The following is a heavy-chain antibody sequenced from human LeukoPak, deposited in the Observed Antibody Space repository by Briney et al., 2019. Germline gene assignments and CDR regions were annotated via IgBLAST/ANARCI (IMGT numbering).Heavy chain of an antibody. CDR3: ARPVTMIDPSPAY. J-gene: IGHJ4*02. CDR2: ISAYNGNT. D-gene: IGHD3-22*01. Sequence: ASVKVSCKASGYTFTSYGISWVRQAPGQGLEWMGWISAYNGNTNYAQKLQGRVTMTTDTSTSTGYMELRSLRSDDTAVYYCARPVTMIDPSPAYWGQGTLVTVSS. CDR1: GYTFTSYG. V-gene: IGHV1-18*01.